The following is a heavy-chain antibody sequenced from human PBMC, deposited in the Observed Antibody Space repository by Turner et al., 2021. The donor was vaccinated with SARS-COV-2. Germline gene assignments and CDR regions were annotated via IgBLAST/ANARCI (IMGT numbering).Heavy chain of an antibody. V-gene: IGHV3-48*01. CDR2: ISSSSDVV. CDR3: ARLVSY. J-gene: IGHJ4*02. CDR1: GFTFTTFG. Sequence: EVQLVESGGGLVQTGGSLRLSCEASGFTFTTFGMSWVRQVAGMELERIAYISSSSDVVLYADSVKGRFAISRDNAKSSVYLQMNSLRAEDTAIYYCARLVSYWGQGTPVTVSS.